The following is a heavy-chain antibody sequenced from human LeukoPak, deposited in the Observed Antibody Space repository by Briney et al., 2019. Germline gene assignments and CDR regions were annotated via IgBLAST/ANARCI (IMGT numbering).Heavy chain of an antibody. Sequence: GWSLRLSCVVSGFIVSSNYMSWVRQAPGKGLEWVSVIYSGGTTYYADSVKGRFTISRDNSKNTLYLQMNSLRAEDTAVYYCARVYSGYDYYSSWGQGTLVTVSS. CDR2: IYSGGTT. V-gene: IGHV3-66*01. CDR1: GFIVSSNY. J-gene: IGHJ5*02. CDR3: ARVYSGYDYYSS. D-gene: IGHD5-12*01.